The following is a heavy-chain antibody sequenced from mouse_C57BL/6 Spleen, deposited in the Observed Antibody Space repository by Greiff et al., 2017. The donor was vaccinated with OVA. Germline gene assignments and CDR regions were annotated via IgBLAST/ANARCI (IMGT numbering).Heavy chain of an antibody. J-gene: IGHJ2*01. CDR2: IYYSGTI. CDR3: ARGSYGTFYFDY. D-gene: IGHD1-1*01. Sequence: VQLKQSGPGLVKPSQPVFLTCTVTGISITTGNYRWSWIRQFPGNKLEWIGYIYYSGTITYNPSLTSRTTITRDTPKNQFFLEMNSLTAEDTATYYCARGSYGTFYFDYWGQGTTLTVSS. V-gene: IGHV3-5*01. CDR1: GISITTGNYR.